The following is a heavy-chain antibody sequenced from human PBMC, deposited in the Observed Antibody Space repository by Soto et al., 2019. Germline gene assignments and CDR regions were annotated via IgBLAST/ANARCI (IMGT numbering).Heavy chain of an antibody. CDR2: MNPNSANT. CDR3: ARPPACGTYYTDIDY. Sequence: QVQLVQSGAEVKKPGASVKVSCKASGYTFTTYDINWVRQATGQGLEWMGWMNPNSANTGYAQKFQGRLTMTRNPSTSTAYMELTSLTSKDTAVYDCARPPACGTYYTDIDYWGQGTLVTVSS. D-gene: IGHD1-26*01. CDR1: GYTFTTYD. J-gene: IGHJ4*02. V-gene: IGHV1-8*01.